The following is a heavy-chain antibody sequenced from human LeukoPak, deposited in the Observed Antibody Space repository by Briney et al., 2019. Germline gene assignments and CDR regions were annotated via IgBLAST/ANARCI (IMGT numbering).Heavy chain of an antibody. J-gene: IGHJ4*02. Sequence: PGGSLRLSCAASGFTFSSYAMSWVRQAPGKGLEWVSAISGSGGSTYYADSVKGRFTISRDNSKNTLDLQMNSLRAEDTAVYYCAKRFLEWLSPGGYFDYWGQGTLVTVSS. D-gene: IGHD3-3*01. CDR2: ISGSGGST. V-gene: IGHV3-23*01. CDR3: AKRFLEWLSPGGYFDY. CDR1: GFTFSSYA.